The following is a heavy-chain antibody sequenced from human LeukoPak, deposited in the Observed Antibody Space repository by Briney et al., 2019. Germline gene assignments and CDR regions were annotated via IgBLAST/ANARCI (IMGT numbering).Heavy chain of an antibody. Sequence: GGSPRLSCAASGFTLCSYAMSWVPQAPREGLEWVSAISGSGGSTYYADSVKGRFTISRDNAKNSLYLQMNSLRAEDTAVYYCAELGITMIGGVWGKGTTVTISS. CDR1: GFTLCSYA. V-gene: IGHV3-23*01. D-gene: IGHD3-10*02. CDR2: ISGSGGST. J-gene: IGHJ6*04. CDR3: AELGITMIGGV.